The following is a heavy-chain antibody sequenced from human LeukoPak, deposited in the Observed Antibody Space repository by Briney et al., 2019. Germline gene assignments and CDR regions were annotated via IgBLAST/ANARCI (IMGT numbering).Heavy chain of an antibody. CDR3: AAGAVAGTDY. D-gene: IGHD6-19*01. CDR1: GGSISSYY. J-gene: IGHJ4*02. CDR2: IYYSGST. V-gene: IGHV4-59*01. Sequence: SETLSLTCTVSGGSISSYYWSWIRQPPGEGLEWIGYIYYSGSTNYNPSLKSRVTISVDTSKNQFSLKLSSVTAADTAVYYCAAGAVAGTDYWGQGTLVTVSS.